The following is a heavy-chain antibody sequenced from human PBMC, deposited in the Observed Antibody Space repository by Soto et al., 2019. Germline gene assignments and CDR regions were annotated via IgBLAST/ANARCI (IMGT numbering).Heavy chain of an antibody. Sequence: QVQLVQSGAEVKKPGASVKVSCKASGYTFTSYGISWVRQAPGQGLEWMGWISAYNGNTNYAQKLQGRVTMTTDTSTSTAYMELRSLRSDDTAVYYCARDRWVLGYCSSTSCYADYWGQGTLVTVSS. CDR3: ARDRWVLGYCSSTSCYADY. CDR2: ISAYNGNT. CDR1: GYTFTSYG. J-gene: IGHJ4*02. D-gene: IGHD2-2*01. V-gene: IGHV1-18*01.